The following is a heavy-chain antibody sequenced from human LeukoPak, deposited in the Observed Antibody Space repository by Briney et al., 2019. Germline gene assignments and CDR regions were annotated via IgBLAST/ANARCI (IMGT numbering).Heavy chain of an antibody. V-gene: IGHV3-7*01. CDR2: IKEDGSET. J-gene: IGHJ3*02. Sequence: GGSLRLSCAASGFTFSNAWMSWVRQAPGKGLEWVANIKEDGSETYYVDSVKGRFTISRDNAKNSLYLHMNSLTAEDTAMYYCARDWVAGVPFDAFDIWGQGTMVSVSS. CDR1: GFTFSNAW. CDR3: ARDWVAGVPFDAFDI. D-gene: IGHD3-10*01.